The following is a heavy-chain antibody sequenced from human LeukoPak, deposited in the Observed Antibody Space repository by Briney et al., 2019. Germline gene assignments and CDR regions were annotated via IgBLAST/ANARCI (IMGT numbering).Heavy chain of an antibody. CDR1: GFTFSGYW. V-gene: IGHV3-74*01. CDR3: ARERSSGWSDY. CDR2: IKTDGSST. Sequence: PGGSLRLSCAASGFTFSGYWMDWVRQAPGKGLVWVSRIKTDGSSTSYADSVKGRFTISRDNAKNTLYMQMNSLRAEDTAVYYCARERSSGWSDYWGQGTLVTVSS. D-gene: IGHD6-19*01. J-gene: IGHJ4*02.